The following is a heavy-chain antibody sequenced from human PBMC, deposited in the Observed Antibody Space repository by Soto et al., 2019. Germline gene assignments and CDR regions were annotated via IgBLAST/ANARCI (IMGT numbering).Heavy chain of an antibody. J-gene: IGHJ4*02. CDR3: ARHGTGLRDGYKPSGY. V-gene: IGHV4-39*01. CDR2: IYYSGST. D-gene: IGHD5-12*01. Sequence: PSETLSVTWTVFGGSISSISYYWGWIRQPPGKGLEWIGSIYYSGSTYYNPSLKSRVTISVDTSKNQFSLKLSSVTAADTAVYYCARHGTGLRDGYKPSGYWGQGTLVTVSS. CDR1: GGSISSISYY.